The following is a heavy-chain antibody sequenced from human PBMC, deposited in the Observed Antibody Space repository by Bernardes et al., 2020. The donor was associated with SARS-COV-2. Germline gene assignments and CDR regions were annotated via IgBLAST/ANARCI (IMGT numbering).Heavy chain of an antibody. CDR3: ARFGGAYNWFDP. J-gene: IGHJ5*01. CDR1: GFTFSNYW. V-gene: IGHV3-7*01. CDR2: IKEDGSEK. D-gene: IGHD3-10*01. Sequence: GGSLRLSCAASGFTFSNYWMSWVRQAPGKGLEWVANIKEDGSEKYYADSLKGRFTISRDNAKKSLYLQMNSLRVEDTALYYCARFGGAYNWFDPWGQGTLVTVSS.